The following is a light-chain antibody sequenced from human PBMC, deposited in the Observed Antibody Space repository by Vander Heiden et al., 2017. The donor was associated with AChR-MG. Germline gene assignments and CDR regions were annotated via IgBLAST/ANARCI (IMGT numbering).Light chain of an antibody. Sequence: PGERATLSCRASQSVSSNFLAWYQQKPGQAPRLLIYGASSRATGVPDRFSGSGSGTDFTLTISRLEPEDFAVYSCQQYGSSPRTFGQGTKVEIK. V-gene: IGKV3-20*01. J-gene: IGKJ1*01. CDR2: GAS. CDR1: QSVSSNF. CDR3: QQYGSSPRT.